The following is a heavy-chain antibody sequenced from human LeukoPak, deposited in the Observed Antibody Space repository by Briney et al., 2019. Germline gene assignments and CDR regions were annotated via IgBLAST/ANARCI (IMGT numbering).Heavy chain of an antibody. CDR1: GFTFSSYA. J-gene: IGHJ4*02. V-gene: IGHV3-23*01. CDR2: ISGSGGDT. D-gene: IGHD4-17*01. Sequence: PGGSLRLSCEASGFTFSSYAMNWVRQAPGKGLEWVSAISGSGGDTYYADSVKGRFTISRDNSKNTLYVQMNSLRGEDTAVYYCAKLAPYTTDHYWGQGTLVTVSS. CDR3: AKLAPYTTDHY.